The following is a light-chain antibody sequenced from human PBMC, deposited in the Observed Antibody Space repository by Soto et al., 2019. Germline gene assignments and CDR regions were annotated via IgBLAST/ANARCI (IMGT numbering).Light chain of an antibody. CDR1: SANIGTGYD. CDR2: GNN. J-gene: IGLJ1*01. V-gene: IGLV1-40*01. Sequence: QSVLTQPPSVSGAPGQRVTISCTVGSANIGTGYDVHWYQQVPGTAPKLLIYGNNNRPSGIPDRFSGSKSDTSASLAIAGLQAEDEADYYCQSYDSGLSTYVFGTGTTVTVL. CDR3: QSYDSGLSTYV.